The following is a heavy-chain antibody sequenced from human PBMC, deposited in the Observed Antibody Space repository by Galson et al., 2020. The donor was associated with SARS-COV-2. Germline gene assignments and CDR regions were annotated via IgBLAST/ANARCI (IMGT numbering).Heavy chain of an antibody. Sequence: GESLKIPCAASGFTFSSYWMSWVRQAPGKGLEWVANIKQDGSEKYYVDSVKGRFTISRDNAKNSLYLQMNSLRAEDTAVYYCARETGEGRYYDFWSGYFQSASGYYYGMDVWGQGTTVTVSS. CDR1: GFTFSSYW. V-gene: IGHV3-7*03. D-gene: IGHD3-3*01. CDR2: IKQDGSEK. CDR3: ARETGEGRYYDFWSGYFQSASGYYYGMDV. J-gene: IGHJ6*02.